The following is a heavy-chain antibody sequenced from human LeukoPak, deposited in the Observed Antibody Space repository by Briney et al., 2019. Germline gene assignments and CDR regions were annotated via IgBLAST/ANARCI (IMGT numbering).Heavy chain of an antibody. CDR3: ARDCMMVRGVGWFDP. J-gene: IGHJ5*02. CDR2: IYYSGST. D-gene: IGHD3-10*01. V-gene: IGHV4-31*03. CDR1: GGSISSGGYY. Sequence: SQTLSLTCTVSGGSISSGGYYWRWIRQHPGKGLEWIGYIYYSGSTYYNPSLKSRVTISVDTSKNQFSLKLSSVTAADTAVYYCARDCMMVRGVGWFDPWGQGTLVTVSS.